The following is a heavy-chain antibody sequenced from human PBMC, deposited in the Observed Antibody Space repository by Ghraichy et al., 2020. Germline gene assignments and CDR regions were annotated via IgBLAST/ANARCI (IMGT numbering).Heavy chain of an antibody. V-gene: IGHV3-66*01. J-gene: IGHJ5*02. CDR3: ARDLDSSGFDP. Sequence: GGSLRLSCAASGFTVSSNYMNWVRQAPGKGLEWVSVIYSGGSTYSADSVKGRFTISRDISKNTLYLQMNSLRAEDKAVYYCARDLDSSGFDPWGQGSLVTVSS. CDR1: GFTVSSNY. CDR2: IYSGGST. D-gene: IGHD3-22*01.